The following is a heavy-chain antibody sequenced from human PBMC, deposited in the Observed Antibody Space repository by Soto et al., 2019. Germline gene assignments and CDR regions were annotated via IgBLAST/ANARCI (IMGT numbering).Heavy chain of an antibody. D-gene: IGHD3-22*01. CDR3: ARRAYDSSGNPLDY. CDR2: IYPGDSDT. J-gene: IGHJ4*02. V-gene: IGHV5-51*01. Sequence: PGESLKISCKGSGYSFTSYWIGWVRQMPGKGLEWMVIIYPGDSDTRYSPSFQGQVTISADKSISTAYLQWGSLKASDTAMYDCARRAYDSSGNPLDYGGQGAVVHASS. CDR1: GYSFTSYW.